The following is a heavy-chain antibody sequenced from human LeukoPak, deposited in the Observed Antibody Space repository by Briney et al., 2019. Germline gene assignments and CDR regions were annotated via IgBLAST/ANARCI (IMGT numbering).Heavy chain of an antibody. D-gene: IGHD3-3*01. CDR2: INPNSGGT. CDR1: GYTFTCYY. Sequence: GASVKVSCKASGYTFTCYYMHWVRQAPGQGLEWMGWINPNSGGTNYAQKFQGRVTMTRDTSISTAYMELSRLRSDDTAVYYCARLYDFWSRTDGDYCYGIDVWGQGTTVTVSS. V-gene: IGHV1-2*02. J-gene: IGHJ6*02. CDR3: ARLYDFWSRTDGDYCYGIDV.